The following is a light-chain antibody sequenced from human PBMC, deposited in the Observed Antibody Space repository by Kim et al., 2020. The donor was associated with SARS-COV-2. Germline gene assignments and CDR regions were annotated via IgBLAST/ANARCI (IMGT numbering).Light chain of an antibody. CDR3: QQYNYYYT. Sequence: DIQMTQSPSTLSASVGDRVTITCRASQSINSRLAWYQQKPGKAPNLLIYKASSLQSGVPSRFSGSGSGTEFTLTISSLHPDDFATYYCQQYNYYYTFGQGTKLEI. CDR1: QSINSR. J-gene: IGKJ2*01. V-gene: IGKV1-5*03. CDR2: KAS.